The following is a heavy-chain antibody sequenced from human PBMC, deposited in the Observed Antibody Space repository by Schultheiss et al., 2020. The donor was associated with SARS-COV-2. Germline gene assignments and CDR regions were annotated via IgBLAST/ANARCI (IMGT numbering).Heavy chain of an antibody. CDR1: YGSINTYY. J-gene: IGHJ4*02. CDR2: LYYSGSP. CDR3: ASHIVPGAPLNY. D-gene: IGHD2-2*01. Sequence: GSLRLSCTVSYGSINTYYWAWIRQPPGKGLEWVGSLYYSGSPKYNPPLRSRVSISLDTSKKQISLRLRSVTAADTAVYYCASHIVPGAPLNYWGQGALVTVSS. V-gene: IGHV4-59*01.